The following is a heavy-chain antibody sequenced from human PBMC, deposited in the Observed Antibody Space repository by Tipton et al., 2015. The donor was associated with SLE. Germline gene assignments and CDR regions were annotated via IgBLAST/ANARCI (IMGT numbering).Heavy chain of an antibody. CDR2: ISWNSGSI. CDR3: AKGYYYYGMDV. CDR1: GFTFDDYA. Sequence: SLRLSCAASGFTFDDYAMHWVRQAPGKGLEWVSGISWNSGSIGYADSVKGRFTISRDNAKNSLYLQMNSLRAEDMALYYCAKGYYYYGMDVWGQGTTVTVSS. J-gene: IGHJ6*02. V-gene: IGHV3-9*03.